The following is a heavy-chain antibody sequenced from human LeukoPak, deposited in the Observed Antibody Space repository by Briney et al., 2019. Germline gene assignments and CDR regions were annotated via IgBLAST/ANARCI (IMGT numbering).Heavy chain of an antibody. V-gene: IGHV1-2*02. CDR2: INPNSGGT. CDR1: GYTFTGYY. J-gene: IGHJ4*02. Sequence: ASVEVSCKASGYTFTGYYMHWVRQAPGQGLEWMGWINPNSGGTNYAQKFQGRVTMTRDTSISTAYMELSRLRSDDTAVYYCARGLATMIPQGHWGQGTLVTVSS. CDR3: ARGLATMIPQGH. D-gene: IGHD3-22*01.